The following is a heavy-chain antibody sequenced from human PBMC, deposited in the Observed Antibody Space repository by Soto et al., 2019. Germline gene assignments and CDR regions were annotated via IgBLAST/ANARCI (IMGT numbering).Heavy chain of an antibody. Sequence: QVQVVESGGGVVQPGRSLSLSCAASGFTFRSYAMHWVRQAPGKGLEWVAVISYDGVTIYHADSVKGRFTISRDNSKDTLYLQMDRLRAADTAGYDCARGHTTNLYDYYFGIDVWGQGTTVTVSS. D-gene: IGHD1-7*01. J-gene: IGHJ6*02. V-gene: IGHV3-30*03. CDR3: ARGHTTNLYDYYFGIDV. CDR1: GFTFRSYA. CDR2: ISYDGVTI.